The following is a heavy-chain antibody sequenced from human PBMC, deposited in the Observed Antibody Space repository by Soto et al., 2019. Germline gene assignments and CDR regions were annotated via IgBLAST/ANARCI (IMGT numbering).Heavy chain of an antibody. CDR3: AKDARGYSYGTPYYFDY. Sequence: EVQLLESGGGLVQPGGSLRLSCAASGFTFSSYAMSWFRQAPGKGLEWVSAISGSGGSTYYADSVKGRFTISRDNSKNTLYLQMNSLRAEDTAVYYCAKDARGYSYGTPYYFDYWGQGTLVTVSS. J-gene: IGHJ4*02. CDR1: GFTFSSYA. CDR2: ISGSGGST. V-gene: IGHV3-23*01. D-gene: IGHD5-18*01.